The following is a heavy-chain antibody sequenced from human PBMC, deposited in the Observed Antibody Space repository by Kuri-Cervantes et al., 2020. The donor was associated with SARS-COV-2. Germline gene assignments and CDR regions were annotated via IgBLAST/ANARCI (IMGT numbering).Heavy chain of an antibody. CDR1: GGSFSGYY. CDR3: ARVARLVSYYFDY. J-gene: IGHJ4*02. Sequence: SQTLSLTCAVYGGSFSGYYWSWIRQPPGKGLEWIGEINHSGSTYYNPSLKSRVTISVDTSKNQFSLKLSSVTAADTAVYYCARVARLVSYYFDYWGQGTLVTVSS. V-gene: IGHV4-34*01. D-gene: IGHD6-6*01. CDR2: INHSGST.